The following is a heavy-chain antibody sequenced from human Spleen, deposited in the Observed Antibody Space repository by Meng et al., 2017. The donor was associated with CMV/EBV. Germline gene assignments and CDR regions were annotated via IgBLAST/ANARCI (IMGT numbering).Heavy chain of an antibody. D-gene: IGHD3-3*01. CDR3: ARGGSYYDFWSTL. V-gene: IGHV3-21*01. Sequence: GGSLRLSCPASGFTFSSYAMHWVRQAPGKGLEWVSSISSSSSYIYYADSVKGRFTISRDNAKNSLYLQMNSLRVEDTAGYYCARGGSYYDFWSTLWGQGTTVTVSS. CDR1: GFTFSSYA. CDR2: ISSSSSYI. J-gene: IGHJ6*02.